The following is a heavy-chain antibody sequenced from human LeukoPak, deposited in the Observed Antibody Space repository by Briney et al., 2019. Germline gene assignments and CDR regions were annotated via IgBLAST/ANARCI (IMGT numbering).Heavy chain of an antibody. CDR1: GYTFTGYY. CDR2: INPNSGGT. D-gene: IGHD1-26*01. V-gene: IGHV1-2*04. Sequence: ASVKVSCKASGYTFTGYYMHWVRQAPGQGLEWMGWINPNSGGTNYAQKFQGWVTMTRDTSISTAYMELSRLRSDDTAVYYCARGWMGGSYYVDTPWIFDYWGQGTLVTVSS. J-gene: IGHJ4*02. CDR3: ARGWMGGSYYVDTPWIFDY.